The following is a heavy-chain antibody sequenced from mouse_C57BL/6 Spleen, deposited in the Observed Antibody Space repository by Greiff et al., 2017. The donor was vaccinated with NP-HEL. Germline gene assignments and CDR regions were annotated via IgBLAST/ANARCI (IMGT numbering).Heavy chain of an antibody. CDR1: GYTFTSYW. Sequence: QVQLQQPGAELVMPGASVKLSCKASGYTFTSYWMHWVKQRPGQGLEWIGEIDPSDSYTNHNQKFKGKSTLTVDKSSSTAYMQLSSLTSEDSAVYYCARFGYPSWFAYWGQGTLVTVSA. J-gene: IGHJ3*01. V-gene: IGHV1-69*01. CDR3: ARFGYPSWFAY. D-gene: IGHD2-2*01. CDR2: IDPSDSYT.